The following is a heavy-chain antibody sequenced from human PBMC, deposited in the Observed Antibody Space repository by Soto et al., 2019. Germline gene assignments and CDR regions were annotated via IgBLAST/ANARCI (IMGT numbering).Heavy chain of an antibody. Sequence: GGSLRLSCAASGFTFSSYAMSWVRQAPGKGLEWVSAISGSGGSTYYADSVKGRFTISRDNSKNTLYLQMNSLRAEDTAVYYCAKDRPYYYDSSAPGDPPAEYFQHWGQGTLVTVSS. V-gene: IGHV3-23*01. D-gene: IGHD3-22*01. CDR2: ISGSGGST. CDR1: GFTFSSYA. CDR3: AKDRPYYYDSSAPGDPPAEYFQH. J-gene: IGHJ1*01.